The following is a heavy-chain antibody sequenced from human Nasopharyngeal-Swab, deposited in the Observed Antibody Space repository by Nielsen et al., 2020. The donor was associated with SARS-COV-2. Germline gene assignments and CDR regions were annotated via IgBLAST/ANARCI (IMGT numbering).Heavy chain of an antibody. J-gene: IGHJ5*02. CDR2: IKSKVDGGRT. D-gene: IGHD3-3*01. CDR3: STNMYRSGDDR. V-gene: IGHV3-15*01. Sequence: VRQAPGKGLEWVGRIKSKVDGGRTDYAAPVKDRFIISRDDSKNMLYVQMNSLRTEDTAVYYCSTNMYRSGDDRWGQGTLVTVSS.